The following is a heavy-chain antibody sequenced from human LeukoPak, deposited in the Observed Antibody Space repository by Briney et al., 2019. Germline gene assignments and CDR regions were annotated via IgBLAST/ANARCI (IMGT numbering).Heavy chain of an antibody. J-gene: IGHJ6*03. V-gene: IGHV4-39*01. CDR1: GGSISSSSYY. D-gene: IGHD5-24*01. Sequence: SETLSLTCTVSGGSISSSSYYWGWIRQPPRKGLEWIGSIYYSGSTYYKPSLRSRVTISVDTSKSQFSLKLSSVTAADTAVYYCARHQGGDGYNYYYYYMDVWGKGTTVSVSS. CDR3: ARHQGGDGYNYYYYYMDV. CDR2: IYYSGST.